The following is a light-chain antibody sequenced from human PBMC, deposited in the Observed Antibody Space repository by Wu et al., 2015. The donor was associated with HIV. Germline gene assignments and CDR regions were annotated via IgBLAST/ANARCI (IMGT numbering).Light chain of an antibody. V-gene: IGKV1-39*01. CDR1: QTISRY. Sequence: DIQMTQSPSSLSSSVGDKVTITCRASQTISRYLNWYQQNPGKAPKLLIYDAVNLQSGVPSRFSGSGFGTDFTLTISRLQPEDFATYYCQRSYSPPFTFGPGTKVDIK. J-gene: IGKJ3*01. CDR2: DAV. CDR3: QRSYSPPFT.